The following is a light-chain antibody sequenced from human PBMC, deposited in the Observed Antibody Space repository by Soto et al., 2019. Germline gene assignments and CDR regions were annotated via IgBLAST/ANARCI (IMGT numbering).Light chain of an antibody. CDR3: QQYDRSPYT. V-gene: IGKV3-20*01. Sequence: DIVLTQSPGTLALSPGERATLSCRASQSVSSTYLAWYQHKPGQAPRLLIYGASSRATGIPDRFSGSGAGTDFALTISRLEPEDFAVYYCQQYDRSPYTLGQGTKVDIK. J-gene: IGKJ2*01. CDR1: QSVSSTY. CDR2: GAS.